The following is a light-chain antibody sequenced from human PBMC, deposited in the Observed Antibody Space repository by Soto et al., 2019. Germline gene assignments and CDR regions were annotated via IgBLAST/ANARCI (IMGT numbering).Light chain of an antibody. J-gene: IGLJ1*01. V-gene: IGLV2-11*01. CDR3: CSYAGSYTFPYV. CDR2: DVT. CDR1: GSDVGGYNY. Sequence: QSALTQPHSVSGSPGQSVTISCTGTGSDVGGYNYVSWYQQHPGKAPKLMIYDVTKRPSGVPDRFSGSKSGNTASLTISGLQAEDEADYYCCSYAGSYTFPYVFGPGTKLTVL.